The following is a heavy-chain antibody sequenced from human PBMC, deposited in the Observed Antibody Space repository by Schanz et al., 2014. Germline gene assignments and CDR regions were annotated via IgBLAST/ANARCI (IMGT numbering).Heavy chain of an antibody. Sequence: QVQLVESGGGLVKPGWSLRLSCAASGFTFSDYYMSWIRQAPGKGLEWVSYISGTATYTNYADSVKGRFTISRDNSKNTLYLQMNSLRAEDTAVYYCAKHIQYDMVAVTSNWGQGTLVTVSS. D-gene: IGHD5-12*01. J-gene: IGHJ4*02. CDR2: ISGTATYT. CDR3: AKHIQYDMVAVTSN. CDR1: GFTFSDYY. V-gene: IGHV3-11*05.